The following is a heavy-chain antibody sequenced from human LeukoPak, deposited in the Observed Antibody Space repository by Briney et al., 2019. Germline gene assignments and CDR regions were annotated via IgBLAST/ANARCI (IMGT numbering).Heavy chain of an antibody. Sequence: PSETLSLTCTVSGGSISSYYWSWIRQPPVKGLEWIGYIYYSGSTNYNPSLKSRVTISVDTSKNQFSLKLSSVTAADTAVYYCACTAMVGDWFDPWGQGTLVTVSS. J-gene: IGHJ5*02. D-gene: IGHD5-18*01. CDR1: GGSISSYY. CDR2: IYYSGST. V-gene: IGHV4-59*01. CDR3: ACTAMVGDWFDP.